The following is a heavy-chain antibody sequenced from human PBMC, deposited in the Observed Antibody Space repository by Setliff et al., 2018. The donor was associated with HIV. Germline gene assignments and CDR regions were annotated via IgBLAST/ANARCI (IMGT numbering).Heavy chain of an antibody. CDR1: GYTFISYG. V-gene: IGHV1-69*13. CDR3: ARAVVPTYYDVLTGYVYYMDV. Sequence: ASVKVSCKASGYTFISYGVSWVRQAPGQGLEWMGGIIPIFGTTNYAQMFQGRVTMTADESTSTAYMELSSLRSEDTAVYYCARAVVPTYYDVLTGYVYYMDVWGKGTTVTVSS. D-gene: IGHD3-9*01. CDR2: IIPIFGTT. J-gene: IGHJ6*03.